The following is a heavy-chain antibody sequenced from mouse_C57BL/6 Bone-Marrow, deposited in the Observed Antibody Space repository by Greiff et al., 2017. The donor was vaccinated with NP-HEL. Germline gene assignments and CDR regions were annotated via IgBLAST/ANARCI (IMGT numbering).Heavy chain of an antibody. CDR1: GYSFTDYN. CDR2: INPNYGTT. V-gene: IGHV1-39*01. D-gene: IGHD1-1*01. CDR3: ARSYFTTVVARYFDV. J-gene: IGHJ1*03. Sequence: EVKLMESGPELVKPGASVKISCKASGYSFTDYNMNWVKQSNGKSLEWIGVINPNYGTTSYNQKFKGKATLTVDQSSSTAYMQLNSLTSEDSAVYYCARSYFTTVVARYFDVWGTGTTVTVSS.